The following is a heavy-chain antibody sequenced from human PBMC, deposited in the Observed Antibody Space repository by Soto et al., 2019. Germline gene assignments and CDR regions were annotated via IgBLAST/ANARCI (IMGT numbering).Heavy chain of an antibody. CDR1: GGTFSSYA. CDR3: ARASRGDTAMVIWYYYGMDV. V-gene: IGHV1-69*12. CDR2: IIPIFGTA. J-gene: IGHJ6*02. D-gene: IGHD5-18*01. Sequence: QVQLVQSGAEVKKPGSSVKVSCKASGGTFSSYAISWVRQAPGQGLEWMGGIIPIFGTANYAQKFQGRVTITADESTSTAYMELSSLRSEDKAVYYCARASRGDTAMVIWYYYGMDVWGQGTTVTVSS.